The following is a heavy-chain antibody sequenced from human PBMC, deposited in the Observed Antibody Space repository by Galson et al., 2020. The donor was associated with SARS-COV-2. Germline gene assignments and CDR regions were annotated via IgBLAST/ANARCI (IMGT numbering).Heavy chain of an antibody. CDR2: IWYDGSNK. CDR3: ARDLRLADDYFQH. D-gene: IGHD6-19*01. Sequence: GGSLRLSCAASGFTFSSYGMHWVRQAPGKGLEWVAVIWYDGSNKYYVDSVKGRFTISRDNSKNTLYLQMNSLRAEDTAVYYCARDLRLADDYFQHWGQGTLVTVSS. V-gene: IGHV3-33*01. CDR1: GFTFSSYG. J-gene: IGHJ1*01.